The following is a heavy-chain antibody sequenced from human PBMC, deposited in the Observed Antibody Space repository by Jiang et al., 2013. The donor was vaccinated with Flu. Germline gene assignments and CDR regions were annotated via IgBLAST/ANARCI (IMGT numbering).Heavy chain of an antibody. D-gene: IGHD5-18*01. V-gene: IGHV4-59*13. Sequence: PSETLSLTCTVSGGSISSYYWSWIRQPPGKGLEWIGYIYYSGSTNYNPSLKSRVTISVDTSKNQFSLKLSSVTAADTAVYYCAREFTAMASRWFDPWGQGTLVTVSS. CDR2: IYYSGST. J-gene: IGHJ5*02. CDR3: AREFTAMASRWFDP. CDR1: GGSISSYY.